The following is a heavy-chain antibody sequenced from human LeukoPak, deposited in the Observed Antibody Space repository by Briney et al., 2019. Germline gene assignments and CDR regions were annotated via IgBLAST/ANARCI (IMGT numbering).Heavy chain of an antibody. V-gene: IGHV4-4*09. Sequence: SETLSLTCTVSGGSISSYYWSWIRQPPGKGLEWIGYIYTSGSTNYNPSLKNRVTISVDTSKNQFPLKLSSVTAADTAVYYCASAEYYDFWSGYYGPGYFQHWGQGTLVTVSS. J-gene: IGHJ1*01. CDR2: IYTSGST. CDR1: GGSISSYY. D-gene: IGHD3-3*01. CDR3: ASAEYYDFWSGYYGPGYFQH.